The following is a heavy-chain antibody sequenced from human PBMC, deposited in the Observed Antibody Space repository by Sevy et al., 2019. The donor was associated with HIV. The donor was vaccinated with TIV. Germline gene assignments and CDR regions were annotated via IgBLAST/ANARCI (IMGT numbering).Heavy chain of an antibody. CDR2: INHSGST. V-gene: IGHV4-34*01. Sequence: KQSQTLSLTCAVYGGSFSGYYWSWIRQPPGKGLEWIGEINHSGSTNYNPSLKSRVTISVDTSKNQFSLKLSSVTAADTAVYYCARGATMVRGLHYWGQGTLVTVSS. CDR3: ARGATMVRGLHY. D-gene: IGHD3-10*01. J-gene: IGHJ4*02. CDR1: GGSFSGYY.